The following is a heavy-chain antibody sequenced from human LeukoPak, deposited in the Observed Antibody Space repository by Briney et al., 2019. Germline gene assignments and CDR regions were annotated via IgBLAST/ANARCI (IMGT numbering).Heavy chain of an antibody. Sequence: SETLSLTCTVYDDSISSSSYYWGWIRQPPGKGLEWIGSISYSGNTYYNPSLKSRVTISLDTSKNQFSLKLSSVTAADTAVYYCARQYYYDSSGHPAIGYWGQGTLVIVSS. CDR2: ISYSGNT. V-gene: IGHV4-39*01. D-gene: IGHD3-22*01. CDR1: DDSISSSSYY. CDR3: ARQYYYDSSGHPAIGY. J-gene: IGHJ4*02.